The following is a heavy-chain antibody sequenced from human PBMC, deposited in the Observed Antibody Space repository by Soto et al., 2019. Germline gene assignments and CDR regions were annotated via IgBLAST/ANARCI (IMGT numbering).Heavy chain of an antibody. J-gene: IGHJ6*02. D-gene: IGHD3-3*01. CDR3: AKDLLLFGVVSSPFYGMDV. Sequence: PGGSLRLSCAASGFTFSSYAMSWVRQAPGKGLEWVSGISWNSGSIGYADSVKGRFTISRDNAKNSLYLQMNSLRAEDTALYYCAKDLLLFGVVSSPFYGMDVWGQGTTVTVSS. CDR1: GFTFSSYA. V-gene: IGHV3-9*01. CDR2: ISWNSGSI.